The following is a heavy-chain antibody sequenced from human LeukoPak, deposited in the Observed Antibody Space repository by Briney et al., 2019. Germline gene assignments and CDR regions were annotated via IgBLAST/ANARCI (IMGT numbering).Heavy chain of an antibody. CDR2: IQNDGKRK. D-gene: IGHD1-14*01. Sequence: GGSLRLSCAASGSIFSSHGMHWVRQAPGKGREWVAFIQNDGKRKDYADSVKGRFSISRDNSKNTMYLEMSSLRAEDTAVYYCAKDFDRNYSLDYWGQGTLVTVSS. V-gene: IGHV3-30*02. CDR1: GSIFSSHG. CDR3: AKDFDRNYSLDY. J-gene: IGHJ4*02.